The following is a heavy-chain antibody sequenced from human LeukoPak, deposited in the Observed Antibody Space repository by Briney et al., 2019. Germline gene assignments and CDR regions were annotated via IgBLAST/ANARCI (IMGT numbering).Heavy chain of an antibody. D-gene: IGHD6-13*01. V-gene: IGHV4-34*01. CDR2: INHSGST. Sequence: SETLSLTCAVYGGSFSGYYWSWIRQPPGKGLEWIGEINHSGSTNYNPSLKSRVTISVDTSKNRFSLKLASVTAADTAVYYCARHWWRQSGIAAAFGVWGQGTLVTVSA. CDR1: GGSFSGYY. J-gene: IGHJ4*02. CDR3: ARHWWRQSGIAAAFGV.